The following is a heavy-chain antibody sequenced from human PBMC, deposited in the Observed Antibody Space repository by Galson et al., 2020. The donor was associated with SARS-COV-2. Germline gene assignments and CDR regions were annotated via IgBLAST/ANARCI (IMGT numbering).Heavy chain of an antibody. V-gene: IGHV4-30-2*01. D-gene: IGHD4-17*01. CDR2: IPHSGGT. CDR3: ARLHYGEYAPEAFDI. CDR1: GTSISSGSYS. Sequence: SQTLSLTCAVSGTSISSGSYSWNWIRQPPGKGLEWHGYIPHSGGTYYNPSLKSRVTISGDRSKNQFSLRLSSVTAADTAVYYCARLHYGEYAPEAFDIWGPGTRVTVAS. J-gene: IGHJ3*02.